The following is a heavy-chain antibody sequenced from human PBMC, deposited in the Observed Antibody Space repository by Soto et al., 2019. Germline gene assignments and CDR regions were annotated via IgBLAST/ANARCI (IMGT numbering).Heavy chain of an antibody. CDR2: ISAYNGNT. J-gene: IGHJ5*02. D-gene: IGHD3-10*01. Sequence: QVQLVQSGAEVKKPGASVKVSCKASGYTFTSYGISWVRQAPGQGLEWMGWISAYNGNTNYAQKLQGRVTMTTDTSTSTAYMELRSLRSDDTAVYYCARDRGRYYGSGSSTKIWCWFDPWGQGTLVTVSS. CDR1: GYTFTSYG. V-gene: IGHV1-18*01. CDR3: ARDRGRYYGSGSSTKIWCWFDP.